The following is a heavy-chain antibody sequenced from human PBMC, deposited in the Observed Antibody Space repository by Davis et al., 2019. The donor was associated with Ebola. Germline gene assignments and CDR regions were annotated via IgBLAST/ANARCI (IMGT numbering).Heavy chain of an antibody. J-gene: IGHJ6*04. Sequence: GGSLRLSCTASGFTFGDYAMTWVRQAPGKGLEWVSYISSSGSTIYYADSVKGRFTISRDNAKNSLYLQMNSLRDEDTAVYYCARADYGSGSSYGMDVWGKGTTVTVSS. CDR1: GFTFGDYA. CDR3: ARADYGSGSSYGMDV. D-gene: IGHD3-10*01. CDR2: ISSSGSTI. V-gene: IGHV3-48*02.